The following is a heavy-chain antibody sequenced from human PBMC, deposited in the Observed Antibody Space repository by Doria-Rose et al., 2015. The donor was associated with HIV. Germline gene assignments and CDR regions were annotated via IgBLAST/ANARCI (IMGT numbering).Heavy chain of an antibody. J-gene: IGHJ4*02. D-gene: IGHD6-13*01. V-gene: IGHV2-26*01. CDR1: GVSLSSPGMG. CDR2: ILSDDER. CDR3: ARIKSSRWYHKYYFDF. Sequence: TLKESGPVLLKPTETLTLTCTVSGVSLSSPGMGVSWIRQPPGKALEWLVKILSDDERSYKTSRKSRLTITRGTSKSQVVLTMTDMDPVDTATYYCARIKSSRWYHKYYFDFWGQGTLVIVSA.